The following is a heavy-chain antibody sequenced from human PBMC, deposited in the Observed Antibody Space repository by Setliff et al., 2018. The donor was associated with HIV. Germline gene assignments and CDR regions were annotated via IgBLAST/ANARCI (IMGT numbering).Heavy chain of an antibody. V-gene: IGHV1-46*01. Sequence: ASVKVSCKASGYTFTSYYMHWVRQAPGQGLEWMGIINPSGGSTSYAQKFQGRVTMARDTSINTAYMELKRLTSDDTALYYCAKGAGGYYDQWSQGTLVTVSS. D-gene: IGHD2-15*01. CDR2: INPSGGST. CDR3: AKGAGGYYDQ. J-gene: IGHJ4*02. CDR1: GYTFTSYY.